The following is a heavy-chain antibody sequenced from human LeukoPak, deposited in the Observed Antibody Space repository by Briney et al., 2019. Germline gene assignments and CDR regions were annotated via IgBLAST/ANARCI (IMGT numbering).Heavy chain of an antibody. Sequence: PGGSLRLSCAASGFTFSSYAMNWVRQAPGKGLEWVSTISGSGGSTYYADSVKGRFTISRDNSKDTLYLQMNSLKTEDTAVYYCTTDDDGGLGHWGQGTLVTVSS. CDR2: ISGSGGST. V-gene: IGHV3-23*01. D-gene: IGHD3-16*01. J-gene: IGHJ4*02. CDR3: TTDDDGGLGH. CDR1: GFTFSSYA.